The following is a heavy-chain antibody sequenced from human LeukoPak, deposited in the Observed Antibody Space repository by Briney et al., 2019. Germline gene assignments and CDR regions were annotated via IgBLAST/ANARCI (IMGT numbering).Heavy chain of an antibody. J-gene: IGHJ5*02. D-gene: IGHD3-22*01. Sequence: GGSLRLSCATSGFTFSNAGMNWVRQAPGKGLEWVGRIRSNSDGGTIDYAAPVKGRFTRSRDDSKTTLYLQMNSLQTEDTAVYYCATDFYDSTWGQGTLVTVSS. CDR2: IRSNSDGGTI. CDR3: ATDFYDST. CDR1: GFTFSNAG. V-gene: IGHV3-15*07.